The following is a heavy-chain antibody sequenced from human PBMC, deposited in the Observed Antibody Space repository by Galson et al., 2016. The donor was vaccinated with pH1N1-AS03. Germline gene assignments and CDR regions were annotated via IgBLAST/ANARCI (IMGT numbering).Heavy chain of an antibody. Sequence: SLRLSCAASGFTFSTYGMYWLRQAPGKGPEWVAVISYDGSNGSYMDSVKGRFTISRDNSKNTLYLQMNSLRPEDTAVYYCAKAFFWQQRVEVEAFDVWGQGTMVTVSS. D-gene: IGHD2-21*01. J-gene: IGHJ3*01. CDR1: GFTFSTYG. CDR3: AKAFFWQQRVEVEAFDV. CDR2: ISYDGSNG. V-gene: IGHV3-30*18.